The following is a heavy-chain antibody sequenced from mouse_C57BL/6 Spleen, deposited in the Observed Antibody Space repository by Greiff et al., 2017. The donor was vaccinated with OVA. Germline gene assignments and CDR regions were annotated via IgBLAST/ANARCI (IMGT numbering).Heavy chain of an antibody. J-gene: IGHJ4*01. CDR3: ARRGGTEAMDY. Sequence: QVQLKESGAELVKPGASVKISCKASGYAFSSYWMNWVKQRPGKGLEWIGQIYPGDGDTNYNGKFKGKATLTADKSSSTAYMQLSSLTSEDSAVYFCARRGGTEAMDYWGQGTSVTVSS. V-gene: IGHV1-80*01. CDR2: IYPGDGDT. CDR1: GYAFSSYW. D-gene: IGHD4-1*01.